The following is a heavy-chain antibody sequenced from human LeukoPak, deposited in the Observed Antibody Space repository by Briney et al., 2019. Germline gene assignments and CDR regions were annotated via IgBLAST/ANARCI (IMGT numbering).Heavy chain of an antibody. CDR3: AQDFRSAGSYGWFDP. Sequence: GGSLRLSCAASGFTFSSYAMSWVRQAPGKGLEWVSSIRANGANTYYADSVKGRFTISRDNFKDTLYLQMNSLRAEDTAVYHCAQDFRSAGSYGWFDPWGQGTLVSVSS. CDR1: GFTFSSYA. CDR2: IRANGANT. J-gene: IGHJ5*02. D-gene: IGHD1-26*01. V-gene: IGHV3-23*01.